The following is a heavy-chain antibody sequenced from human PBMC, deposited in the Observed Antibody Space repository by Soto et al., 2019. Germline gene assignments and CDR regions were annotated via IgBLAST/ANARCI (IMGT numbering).Heavy chain of an antibody. CDR3: ARRV. Sequence: EVQVSESGGGLVQPGGSLRLSCATSGFTFSNYPMNWVRQAPGKGLEWVSGISAGGDTTYYADSVKGRSTIFRDNSKNSVSLQMNSLRVEDTAVYYCARRVWGQGTLVTVSS. J-gene: IGHJ4*02. CDR2: ISAGGDTT. V-gene: IGHV3-23*01. CDR1: GFTFSNYP.